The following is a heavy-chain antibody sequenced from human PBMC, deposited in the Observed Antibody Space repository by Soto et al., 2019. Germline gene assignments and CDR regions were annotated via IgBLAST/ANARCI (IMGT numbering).Heavy chain of an antibody. J-gene: IGHJ6*02. CDR3: ARDGNVYGMDV. V-gene: IGHV1-46*01. CDR2: LNPGDDIA. CDR1: GYTFSHYY. Sequence: QMQLVQSGAEVRKPGASVTLSCTASGYTFSHYYMNWVRQAPGQGLEWMGILNPGDDIASYAQRFRGRVTMSANMSTGTVYMELNRLTSEDTAIYFCARDGNVYGMDVWGQGTTVTVS.